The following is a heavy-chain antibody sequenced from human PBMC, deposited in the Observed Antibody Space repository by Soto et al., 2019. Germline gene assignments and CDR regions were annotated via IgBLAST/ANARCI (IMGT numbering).Heavy chain of an antibody. V-gene: IGHV3-9*01. D-gene: IGHD3-22*01. CDR1: GFTFDDYA. J-gene: IGHJ4*02. CDR2: LTWNGEVL. CDR3: VKDSESSGYLTNLDY. Sequence: PGGSLRLSCVASGFTFDDYAIHWVRQTPGKGLEWVSGLTWNGEVLGYADSVKGRFTISRDNAKNSLYLEMNSLRPEDTALYYCVKDSESSGYLTNLDYWGQGTLVTVS.